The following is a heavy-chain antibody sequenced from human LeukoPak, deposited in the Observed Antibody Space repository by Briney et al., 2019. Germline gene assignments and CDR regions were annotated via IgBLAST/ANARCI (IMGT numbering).Heavy chain of an antibody. J-gene: IGHJ4*02. CDR1: GFTFSSYG. D-gene: IGHD1-26*01. V-gene: IGHV3-30*02. CDR2: IRYDGSNK. CDR3: AREGGYSGSYRDCYFDY. Sequence: GGSLRLSCAASGFTFSSYGMHWVRHTPGKGLEWVAFIRYDGSNKYYADSVKGRFTISRDNSKNTLYLQMNSLRAEDTAVYYCAREGGYSGSYRDCYFDYWGQGTLVTVSS.